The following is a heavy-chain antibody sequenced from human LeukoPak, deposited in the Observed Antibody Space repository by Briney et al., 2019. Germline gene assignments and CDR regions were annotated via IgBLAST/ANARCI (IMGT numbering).Heavy chain of an antibody. CDR2: IYYSGST. V-gene: IGHV4-39*01. Sequence: SETLSLTCTVSGGSISSSSYYWGWIRQPPGKGLEWIGSIYYSGSTYYNPSLKSRVTLSVDTSKNQFSLKLSSVTAADTAVYYCARGYSSSWKKGGAFDIWGQGTMVTVSS. CDR1: GGSISSSSYY. D-gene: IGHD6-13*01. CDR3: ARGYSSSWKKGGAFDI. J-gene: IGHJ3*02.